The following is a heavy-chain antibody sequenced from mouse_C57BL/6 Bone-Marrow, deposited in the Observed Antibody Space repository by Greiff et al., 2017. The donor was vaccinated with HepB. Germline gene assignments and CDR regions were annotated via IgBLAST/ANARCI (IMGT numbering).Heavy chain of an antibody. CDR3: AREGGHGSSYDY. CDR2: ISDGGSYT. J-gene: IGHJ2*01. CDR1: GFTFSSYA. D-gene: IGHD1-1*01. V-gene: IGHV5-4*01. Sequence: EVKLVESGGGLVKPGGSLKLSCAASGFTFSSYAMSWVRQTPEKRLEWVATISDGGSYTYYPDNVKGRFTISRDNAKNNLYLQMSHLKSEDTAMYYCAREGGHGSSYDYWGQGTTLTVSS.